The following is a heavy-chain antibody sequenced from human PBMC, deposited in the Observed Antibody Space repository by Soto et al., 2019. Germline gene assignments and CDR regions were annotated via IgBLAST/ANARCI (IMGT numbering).Heavy chain of an antibody. CDR1: GFTFNTYW. CDR2: IGEDGIGK. CDR3: ARDGRPARSTLVEKAFDI. V-gene: IGHV3-7*01. Sequence: EVQLVESGGGLVQPGGSLRLSCAVSGFTFNTYWMSWVRQAPEKGLEWVANIGEDGIGKYYADSVRGRFTISRDNARNSLYLQLNSLRAEDTAVYYCARDGRPARSTLVEKAFDIWGQGTTVTVSP. D-gene: IGHD3-9*01. J-gene: IGHJ3*02.